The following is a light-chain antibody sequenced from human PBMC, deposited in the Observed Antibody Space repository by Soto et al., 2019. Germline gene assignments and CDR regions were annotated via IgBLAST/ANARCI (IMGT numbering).Light chain of an antibody. J-gene: IGLJ2*01. V-gene: IGLV1-47*02. CDR1: SSNIGSNY. Sequence: QSVLTQPPSASGTPGQRVTISCSGSSSNIGSNYVYWYRQLPGTAPKLLIYNNNQQPSGVPDRFSGSKSGTSASLAISGLRSEDEADYYCATWDDSLSGVVFGGGTKLTVL. CDR2: NNN. CDR3: ATWDDSLSGVV.